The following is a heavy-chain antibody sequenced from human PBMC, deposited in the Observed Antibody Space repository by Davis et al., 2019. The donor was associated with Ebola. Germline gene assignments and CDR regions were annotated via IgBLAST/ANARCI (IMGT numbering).Heavy chain of an antibody. V-gene: IGHV1-69*13. Sequence: AASVKVSCKASGGTFSSYAISWVRQAPGQGLEWMGGIIPIFGTANYAQKFQGRVTITADESTSTAYMELSSLRSEDTAVYYCASDMKQLGRPVYNYNTVWTAWGKGTTAPS. CDR1: GGTFSSYA. CDR3: ASDMKQLGRPVYNYNTVWTA. J-gene: IGHJ6*03. CDR2: IIPIFGTA. D-gene: IGHD6-13*01.